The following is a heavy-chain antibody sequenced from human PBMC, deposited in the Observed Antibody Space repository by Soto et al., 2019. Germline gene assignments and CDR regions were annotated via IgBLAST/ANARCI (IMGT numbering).Heavy chain of an antibody. CDR3: ARSSPYSSSSWYRNWFDP. Sequence: SGPTLVNPTQTLTLTCTFSGFSLSTSGMCVSWIRQPPGKALEWLAPIDWDDDKYYSTSLKTRLTISKDTSKNQVVLTMTNMDPVDTATYYCARSSPYSSSSWYRNWFDPWGQGTLVTVSS. CDR1: GFSLSTSGMC. CDR2: IDWDDDK. V-gene: IGHV2-70*01. D-gene: IGHD6-13*01. J-gene: IGHJ5*02.